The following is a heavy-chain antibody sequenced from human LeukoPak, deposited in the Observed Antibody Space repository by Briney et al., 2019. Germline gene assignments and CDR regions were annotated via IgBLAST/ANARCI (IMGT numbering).Heavy chain of an antibody. Sequence: GASVKVSCKASGGTFSSYAISWVRQAPGQGLEWMGGIIPIFGTANYAQKFQGRVTITADESMSTAYMELSSLRSEDTAVYYCARGGGYDKKGDFDYWGQGTLVTVSS. CDR3: ARGGGYDKKGDFDY. D-gene: IGHD5-12*01. CDR1: GGTFSSYA. J-gene: IGHJ4*02. V-gene: IGHV1-69*01. CDR2: IIPIFGTA.